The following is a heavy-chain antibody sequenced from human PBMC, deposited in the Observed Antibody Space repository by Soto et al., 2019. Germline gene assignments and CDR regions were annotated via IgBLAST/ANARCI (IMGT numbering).Heavy chain of an antibody. Sequence: DVQLLESGGGLVQPGGSLTLSCAASRFTFSDYVMSWVRQAPGKGLEWVSGIGGGGADTYYADSVKGRFTISRDNSKNTLYLQMNSLRDEDTAVYYCAKDAVPYNGKWDWFDPWGQGTLVTVSS. J-gene: IGHJ5*02. D-gene: IGHD1-26*01. V-gene: IGHV3-23*01. CDR3: AKDAVPYNGKWDWFDP. CDR1: RFTFSDYV. CDR2: IGGGGADT.